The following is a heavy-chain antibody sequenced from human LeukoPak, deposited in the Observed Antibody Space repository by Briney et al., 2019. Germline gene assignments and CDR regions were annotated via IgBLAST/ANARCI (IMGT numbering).Heavy chain of an antibody. D-gene: IGHD4-17*01. Sequence: PGGSLRLSCVASGFTFSSYTMNWVRQAPGKGLEWVSSISSSSSYIYYADSVKGRFTISRDNAKKSVYLQMNSLRVEDTAVYYCARETVVGTTVTTYYYYYMDVWGKGTTVTVSS. CDR2: ISSSSSYI. CDR1: GFTFSSYT. CDR3: ARETVVGTTVTTYYYYYMDV. V-gene: IGHV3-21*01. J-gene: IGHJ6*03.